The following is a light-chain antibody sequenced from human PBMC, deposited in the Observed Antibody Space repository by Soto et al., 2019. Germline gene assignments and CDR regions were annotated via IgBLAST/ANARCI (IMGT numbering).Light chain of an antibody. V-gene: IGKV1-9*01. Sequence: IQSTQSPSSLSASVGDRVTLTWLASHGISSYLAWYQQKPGKAPKLLIYAASTLQSGVPSRFSGSGSGTKFTLTIASLQPDDFATYYCQQYETFSGTFGPGTKVDIK. CDR2: AAS. CDR1: HGISSY. CDR3: QQYETFSGT. J-gene: IGKJ1*01.